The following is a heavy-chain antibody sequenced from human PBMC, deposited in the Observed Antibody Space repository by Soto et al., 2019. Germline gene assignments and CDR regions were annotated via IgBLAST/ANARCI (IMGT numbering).Heavy chain of an antibody. D-gene: IGHD2-2*02. CDR2: IIPIFGTA. CDR3: ARGVRGYCSSTSCYTHLGY. J-gene: IGHJ4*02. Sequence: PSVKVSCKASGGTFSSYAISWVRQAPGQGLEWMGGIIPIFGTANYAQKFQGRVTITADESTSTAYMELSSLRSEDTAVYYCARGVRGYCSSTSCYTHLGYWGQGTLVTVSS. CDR1: GGTFSSYA. V-gene: IGHV1-69*13.